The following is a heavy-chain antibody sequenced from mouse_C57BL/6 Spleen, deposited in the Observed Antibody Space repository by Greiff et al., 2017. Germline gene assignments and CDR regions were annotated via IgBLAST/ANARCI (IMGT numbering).Heavy chain of an antibody. J-gene: IGHJ2*01. D-gene: IGHD1-1*01. Sequence: VKLMESGPGLVQPSQSLSITCTVSGFSFTSYGVHWVRQSPGKGLEWLGVIWSGGSTDNNAAFISRLSISKDNSKSQVFFKMNSLQADDTAIYYCARSTTVVADYFDYGGQGTTLTVSS. CDR3: ARSTTVVADYFDY. CDR2: IWSGGST. V-gene: IGHV2-2*01. CDR1: GFSFTSYG.